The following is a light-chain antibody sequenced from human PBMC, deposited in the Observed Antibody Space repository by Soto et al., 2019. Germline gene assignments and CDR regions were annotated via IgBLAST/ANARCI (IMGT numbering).Light chain of an antibody. CDR1: QSIGNW. V-gene: IGKV1-5*01. CDR2: HAS. CDR3: RQYVSYPPT. J-gene: IGKJ1*01. Sequence: QLTQAPSTLSASVGGRVTITCRASQSIGNWLAWYQQKPGKAPRLLIYHASSLESEVPSRISGSGYETEFTLTINSLQTEDVAIYYCRQYVSYPPTFGQGTKVDIK.